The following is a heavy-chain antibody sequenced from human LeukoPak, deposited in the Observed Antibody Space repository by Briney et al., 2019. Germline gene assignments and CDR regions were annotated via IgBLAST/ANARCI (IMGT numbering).Heavy chain of an antibody. J-gene: IGHJ4*02. D-gene: IGHD1-26*01. V-gene: IGHV1-3*01. CDR3: AKGVWDSGHYYFEY. Sequence: ASVKVSCKASGYTFTNYAVHWVRQAPGQRLEWMGWINAGNADRRYSEKFQGRVTFTRDTSASTAYMELSSLKSEDTAVYYCAKGVWDSGHYYFEYWGQGTLVTVSS. CDR1: GYTFTNYA. CDR2: INAGNADR.